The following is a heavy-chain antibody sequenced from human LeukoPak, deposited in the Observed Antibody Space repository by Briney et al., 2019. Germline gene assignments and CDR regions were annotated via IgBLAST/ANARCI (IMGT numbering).Heavy chain of an antibody. D-gene: IGHD3-22*01. CDR3: ARYYDSSGYRDY. Sequence: SQTLSLTCTVSGCFISSCGYYWSWIRQHPGKGLEWVVYIYYSGSTYDNPSRKSRVIISVDTSKKKFCLKVSSVTAADTAVYYCARYYDSSGYRDYWGQGTLVTVSS. V-gene: IGHV4-31*03. CDR1: GCFISSCGYY. J-gene: IGHJ4*02. CDR2: IYYSGST.